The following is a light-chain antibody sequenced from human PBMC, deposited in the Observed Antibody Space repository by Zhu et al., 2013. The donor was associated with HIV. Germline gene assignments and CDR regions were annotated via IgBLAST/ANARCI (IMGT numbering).Light chain of an antibody. Sequence: EIVLTQSPGTLSLSPGERATVSCRATQRVSSRYLAWYQQKPGQAPRLLIYAASTRATGIPSRFSGSGSGTEFTLTIDSLHSEDFAVYYCQHYNNWPLLSFGQGTKLDIK. CDR3: QHYNNWPLLS. CDR2: AAS. V-gene: IGKV3-15*01. CDR1: QRVSSRY. J-gene: IGKJ2*03.